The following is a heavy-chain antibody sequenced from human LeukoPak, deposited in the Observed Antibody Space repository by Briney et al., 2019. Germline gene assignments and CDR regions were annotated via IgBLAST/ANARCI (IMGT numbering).Heavy chain of an antibody. CDR3: ARGSAKYYHYGTDV. D-gene: IGHD5-18*01. CDR2: IIPMFGTS. J-gene: IGHJ6*02. V-gene: IGHV1-69*13. Sequence: SVKVSCKASGGTFNSYAISWVRQAPGQGLEWMGGIIPMFGTSTSAQKFQGRVTITADESTSTAYMELSSLSSEDTASYYCARGSAKYYHYGTDVWGQGTTITVSS. CDR1: GGTFNSYA.